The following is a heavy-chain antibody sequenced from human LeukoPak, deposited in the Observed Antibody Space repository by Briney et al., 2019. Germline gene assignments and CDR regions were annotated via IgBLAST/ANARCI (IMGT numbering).Heavy chain of an antibody. CDR2: MNPNSGKT. V-gene: IGHV1-8*01. Sequence: GASVKVSCRASGYTFTSYDIHWVRQATGQGREWMGWMNPNSGKTGYAQRFQGRVTMTRNTSITTAYMELSSLRSEDTAMYYCASLIQNVYYGSEGAGYFDLWGRGTLVTVSS. D-gene: IGHD3-10*01. J-gene: IGHJ2*01. CDR3: ASLIQNVYYGSEGAGYFDL. CDR1: GYTFTSYD.